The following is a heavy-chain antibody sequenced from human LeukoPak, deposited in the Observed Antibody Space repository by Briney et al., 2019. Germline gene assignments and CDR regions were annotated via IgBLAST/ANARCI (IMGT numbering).Heavy chain of an antibody. Sequence: SETLSLTCTVSGGSISSSSYYWGWIRQPPGKGLEWIGSIYYSGSTYYNPSLKSRVTISVDTSKNQFSLKLSSVTAADTAVYYCARVYYDILTGYPGWIYWGQGTLVTVSS. CDR2: IYYSGST. D-gene: IGHD3-9*01. J-gene: IGHJ4*02. CDR3: ARVYYDILTGYPGWIY. CDR1: GGSISSSSYY. V-gene: IGHV4-39*07.